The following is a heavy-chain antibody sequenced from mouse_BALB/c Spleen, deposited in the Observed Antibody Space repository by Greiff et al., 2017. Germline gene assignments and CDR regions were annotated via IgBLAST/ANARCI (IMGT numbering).Heavy chain of an antibody. V-gene: IGHV1-61*01. D-gene: IGHD1-1*01. CDR2: IYPYDSET. Sequence: QVHVKQPGAELVRPGASVKLSCKASGYTFTSYWMNWVKQRPEQGLEWIGRIYPYDSETHYNQKFKDKAILTVDKSSSTAYMQLSSLTSEDSAVYYCARRDYYQAAGFAYWGQGTLVTVSA. J-gene: IGHJ3*01. CDR1: GYTFTSYW. CDR3: ARRDYYQAAGFAY.